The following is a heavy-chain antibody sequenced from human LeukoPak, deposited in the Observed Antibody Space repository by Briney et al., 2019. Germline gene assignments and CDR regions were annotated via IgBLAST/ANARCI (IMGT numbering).Heavy chain of an antibody. CDR3: AKDGVEFTGGFYY. CDR1: GFTFDDYA. CDR2: ISWNSGSI. V-gene: IGHV3-9*01. Sequence: GRSLRLSCAASGFTFDDYAMHWVRQAPGKGLEWVSGISWNSGSIGYADSVKGRFTISRDNAKNSLYLQMNSLRAEDTALYYCAKDGVEFTGGFYYWGQGTLVTVSS. J-gene: IGHJ4*01. D-gene: IGHD1-1*01.